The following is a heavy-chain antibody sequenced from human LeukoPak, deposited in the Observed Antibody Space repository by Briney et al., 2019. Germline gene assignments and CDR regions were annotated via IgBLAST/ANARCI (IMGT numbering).Heavy chain of an antibody. CDR3: ARDREQWLVTAFDI. V-gene: IGHV3-30-3*01. CDR1: GFTFSSCA. CDR2: ISYDGSNK. J-gene: IGHJ3*02. Sequence: PGGSLRLSCAASGFTFSSCALHWVRQAPGKGLEWVAVISYDGSNKYYADSVKGRFTISRDNSKNTLYLQMNSLRSEDTAVYYCARDREQWLVTAFDIWGQGTMVTVSS. D-gene: IGHD6-19*01.